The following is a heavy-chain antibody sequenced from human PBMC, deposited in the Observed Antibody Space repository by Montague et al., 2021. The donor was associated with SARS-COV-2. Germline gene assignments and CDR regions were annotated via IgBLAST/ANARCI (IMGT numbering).Heavy chain of an antibody. V-gene: IGHV4-59*01. CDR3: ARDPNYYYTSGSRGNWFDP. J-gene: IGHJ5*02. D-gene: IGHD3-10*01. CDR1: GGSISNYN. CDR2: IYNSGST. Sequence: SETLSLTCTVSGGSISNYNWSWIRQPPGKGLEWIGYIYNSGSTNYNPTLKSRVTISVDTSKNQFSLKLSSVTAADTAVYYCARDPNYYYTSGSRGNWFDPWGQGTLVTVSS.